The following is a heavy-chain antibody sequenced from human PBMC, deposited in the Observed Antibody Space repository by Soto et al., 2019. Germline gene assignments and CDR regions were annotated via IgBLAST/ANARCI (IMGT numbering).Heavy chain of an antibody. CDR3: ARWYYDILTGGGPFDY. CDR1: GFTVSSNY. CDR2: IYSGGST. Sequence: EVQLVETGGGLIQPGGSLRLSCAASGFTVSSNYMSWVRQAPGKGLEWVSVIYSGGSTYYADSVKGRFTISRDNSKNTLYRQMNSLRAEDTAVYYCARWYYDILTGGGPFDYWGQGTLVTVSS. D-gene: IGHD3-9*01. J-gene: IGHJ4*02. V-gene: IGHV3-53*02.